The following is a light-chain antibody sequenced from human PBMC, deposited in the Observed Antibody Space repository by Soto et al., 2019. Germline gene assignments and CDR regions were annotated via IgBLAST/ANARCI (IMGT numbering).Light chain of an antibody. CDR1: SSDVGRYNY. J-gene: IGLJ1*01. CDR3: SSYADSSCYPHADRTLDV. Sequence: QSALTQPPSASGSPGQSVTISCTGTSSDVGRYNYVSWYQQHPGKAPKLMIYEVSKRPSGVPDRFSGSKSGNTASLTVSGLQAEDEADYYCSSYADSSCYPHADRTLDVFGTGTKVTVL. CDR2: EVS. V-gene: IGLV2-8*01.